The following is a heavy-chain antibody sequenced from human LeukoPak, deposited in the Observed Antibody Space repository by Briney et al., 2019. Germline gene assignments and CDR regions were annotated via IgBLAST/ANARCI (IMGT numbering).Heavy chain of an antibody. CDR1: GFTFSNAW. CDR3: TTDRRGPHNYYYYMDV. J-gene: IGHJ6*03. V-gene: IGHV3-15*01. Sequence: PGGSLRLSCAASGFTFSNAWMSWVRQAPGKGLEWVGRIKSKTDGGTTDYAAPVKGRFTISRDDSKNTLYLQMNSLKTEDTAVYYCTTDRRGPHNYYYYMDVWGKGTTVTVSS. CDR2: IKSKTDGGTT. D-gene: IGHD3-10*01.